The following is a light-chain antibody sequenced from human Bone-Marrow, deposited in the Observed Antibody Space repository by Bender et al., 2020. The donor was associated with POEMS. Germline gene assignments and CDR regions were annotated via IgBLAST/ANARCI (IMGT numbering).Light chain of an antibody. CDR3: QVWDSKTAWV. J-gene: IGLJ3*02. Sequence: QSVLTQPPSASGTPGQSVTISCSGGTSNIGRSNVYWYQQVPGTAPKLLIYKNDQRPSGVPERFSGSNSGNTATLTISGTQPMDEADYFCQVWDSKTAWVFGGGTKLTVL. V-gene: IGLV1-44*01. CDR2: KND. CDR1: TSNIGRSN.